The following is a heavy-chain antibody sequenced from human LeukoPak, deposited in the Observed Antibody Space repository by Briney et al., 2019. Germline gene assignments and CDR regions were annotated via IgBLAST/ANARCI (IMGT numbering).Heavy chain of an antibody. Sequence: GASVKVSCKASAYTFTDYFMYWVRHDPGQGLERVGRINPNIGDTNYAQKFQGRVTMTRDASVSTAYMELSRLRSDDTAVYYCARLSTTDRHCLAAFDIWGQGTVVTVSS. CDR1: AYTFTDYF. V-gene: IGHV1-2*02. D-gene: IGHD1-1*01. J-gene: IGHJ3*02. CDR2: INPNIGDT. CDR3: ARLSTTDRHCLAAFDI.